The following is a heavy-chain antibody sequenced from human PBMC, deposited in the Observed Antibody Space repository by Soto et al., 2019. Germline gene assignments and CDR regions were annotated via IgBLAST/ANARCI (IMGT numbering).Heavy chain of an antibody. V-gene: IGHV3-21*06. Sequence: GGSLRLSCAASGFAFTRYSMNWVRQAPGKGLEWVSSISSTTNYIYYGDSMKGRFTISRDNAKNSLYLEMNSLRAEDTAVYYCAKVRVLRFLEWLMDVWGQGTTVTVSS. D-gene: IGHD3-3*01. CDR3: AKVRVLRFLEWLMDV. J-gene: IGHJ6*02. CDR2: ISSTTNYI. CDR1: GFAFTRYS.